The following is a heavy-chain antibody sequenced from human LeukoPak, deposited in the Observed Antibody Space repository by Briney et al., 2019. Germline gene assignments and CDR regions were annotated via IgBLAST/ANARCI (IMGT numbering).Heavy chain of an antibody. CDR3: AREVVVVPAAIGWFDP. V-gene: IGHV1-69*13. J-gene: IGHJ5*02. D-gene: IGHD2-2*01. CDR1: GYTFTSYD. Sequence: SVKVSCKASGYTFTSYDISWVRQAPGQGLEWMGGIIPIFGTANYAQKFQGRVTITADESTSTAYMELSSLRSEDTAVYYCAREVVVVPAAIGWFDPWGQGTLVTVSS. CDR2: IIPIFGTA.